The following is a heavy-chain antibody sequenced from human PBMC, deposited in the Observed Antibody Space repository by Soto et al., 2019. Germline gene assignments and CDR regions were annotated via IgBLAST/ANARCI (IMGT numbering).Heavy chain of an antibody. CDR1: GFTFSSYW. V-gene: IGHV3-74*03. CDR3: ARAGSGWENYFNY. D-gene: IGHD6-19*01. J-gene: IGHJ4*02. CDR2: INGDGSRI. Sequence: EVQLVESGGGLVQPGGSLRLSCAASGFTFSSYWMHWVRQAPGKGLVWVSRINGDGSRIMNADSVKGRFTISRDNAKNTLYVEMNSLRVEGTAVYYCARAGSGWENYFNYWGQGTLVTVSS.